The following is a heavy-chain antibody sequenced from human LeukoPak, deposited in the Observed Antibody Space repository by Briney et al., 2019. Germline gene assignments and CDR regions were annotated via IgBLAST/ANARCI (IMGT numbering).Heavy chain of an antibody. J-gene: IGHJ4*02. D-gene: IGHD5-24*01. Sequence: PGGSLRLSCAASGFTFSSYSMNWVRQAPGKGLEWVSYISSSSSTIYYADSVKGRFTISRDNAKNSLYLQMNSLRAEDTAVYYCARVGEMATILFMDYWGQGTLVTVSS. CDR3: ARVGEMATILFMDY. CDR2: ISSSSSTI. V-gene: IGHV3-48*01. CDR1: GFTFSSYS.